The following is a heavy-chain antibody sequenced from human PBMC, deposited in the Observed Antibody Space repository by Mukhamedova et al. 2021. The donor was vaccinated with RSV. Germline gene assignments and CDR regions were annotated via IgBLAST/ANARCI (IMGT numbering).Heavy chain of an antibody. D-gene: IGHD3-9*01. V-gene: IGHV3-74*01. J-gene: IGHJ6*02. Sequence: TISRDNAKNTLYLQMNSLRAEDTAVYYCATDSTGRDYGMDVWGQGTTVTV. CDR3: ATDSTGRDYGMDV.